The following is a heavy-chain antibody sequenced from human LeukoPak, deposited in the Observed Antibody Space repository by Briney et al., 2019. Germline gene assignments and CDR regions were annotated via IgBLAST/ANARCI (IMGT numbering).Heavy chain of an antibody. Sequence: GGSLRLSCAASGFTFDDYAMHWVRQAPGKGLEWVSGISWNSGSIGYADSVKGRFTISRDNAKSSLYLQMNSLRVEDTALYYCTKAEPGATRPLFDYWGQGTLVTVSS. CDR3: TKAEPGATRPLFDY. J-gene: IGHJ4*02. D-gene: IGHD1-26*01. CDR1: GFTFDDYA. CDR2: ISWNSGSI. V-gene: IGHV3-9*01.